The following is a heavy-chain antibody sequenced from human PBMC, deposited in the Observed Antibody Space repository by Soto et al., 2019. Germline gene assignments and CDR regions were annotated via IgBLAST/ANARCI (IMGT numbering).Heavy chain of an antibody. CDR2: ISSSGSTI. CDR3: ARDGFYGPVDY. J-gene: IGHJ4*02. V-gene: IGHV3-48*03. CDR1: GFTFSSYE. Sequence: VQLVESGGGLVQPGGSLRLSCAASGFTFSSYEMNWVRQAPGKGLEWVSYISSSGSTIYYADSVKGRFTISRDNAKNSLYLQMNSLRAEDTAVYYCARDGFYGPVDYWGQGTLVTVSS. D-gene: IGHD4-17*01.